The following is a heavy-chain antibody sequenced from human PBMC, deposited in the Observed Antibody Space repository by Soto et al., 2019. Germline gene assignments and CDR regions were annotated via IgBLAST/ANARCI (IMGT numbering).Heavy chain of an antibody. Sequence: LRLSCVASGXTFTNYAMSWVRQAPGKGLEWVSGFRGSGGSTYYADSVKGRFTISRDNSKSTLFLQMNSLRAEDTAVYYCAKGEIYFDYWGQGTLVTVSS. J-gene: IGHJ4*02. CDR1: GXTFTNYA. V-gene: IGHV3-23*01. CDR3: AKGEIYFDY. CDR2: FRGSGGST.